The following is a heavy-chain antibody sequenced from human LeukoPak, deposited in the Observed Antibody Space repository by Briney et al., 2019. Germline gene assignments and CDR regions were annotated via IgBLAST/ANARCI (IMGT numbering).Heavy chain of an antibody. Sequence: SETLSLTCAVYGGSFSGYYWSWIRQPPGKGLEWIGEINHSGSTNYNPSLKSRVTISVDTSKNQFSLKLSSVTAADTAVYYCARDYGDNYYYYYGMDVSGQGTTVTVSS. CDR2: INHSGST. V-gene: IGHV4-34*01. CDR1: GGSFSGYY. J-gene: IGHJ6*02. CDR3: ARDYGDNYYYYYGMDV. D-gene: IGHD4-17*01.